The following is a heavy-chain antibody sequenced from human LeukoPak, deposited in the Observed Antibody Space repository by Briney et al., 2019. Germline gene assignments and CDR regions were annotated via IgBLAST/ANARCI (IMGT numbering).Heavy chain of an antibody. J-gene: IGHJ4*02. D-gene: IGHD2-8*01. V-gene: IGHV3-23*01. CDR3: AKELVVLMVYGSFDH. Sequence: GGSLRLSCAASGFTFSSYAMSWVRQAPGKGLEWVSAISGSGGRTYYVDSVKGRFTISRDNSKNTLYLQMNSLRAEDTAVYYCAKELVVLMVYGSFDHWGQGTLATVSS. CDR1: GFTFSSYA. CDR2: ISGSGGRT.